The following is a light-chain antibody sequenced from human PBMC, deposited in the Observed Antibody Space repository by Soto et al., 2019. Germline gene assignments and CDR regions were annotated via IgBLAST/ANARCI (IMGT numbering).Light chain of an antibody. CDR1: QSVSSSY. CDR3: QQYGSSRLT. CDR2: GAS. V-gene: IGKV3-20*01. Sequence: EIVLTQSPGTLTLSPGERATLSCRASQSVSSSYLCWYQQQPGQAPRLLIYGASSRATGIPDRFSGSGSGTDFTLTISRLEPEDFAVYYCQQYGSSRLTCGGGTKVEI. J-gene: IGKJ4*01.